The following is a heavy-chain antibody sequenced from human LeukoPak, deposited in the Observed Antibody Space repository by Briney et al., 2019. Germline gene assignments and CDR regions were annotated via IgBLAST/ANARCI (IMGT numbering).Heavy chain of an antibody. CDR3: ARDQDYGDYVIAY. D-gene: IGHD4-17*01. J-gene: IGHJ4*02. CDR1: GFTLSSYS. V-gene: IGHV3-21*01. Sequence: GGSLRLSCAASGFTLSSYSMNWVRQAPGKGLEWVSSISSSSSYIYYADSVKGRFTISRDNAKNSLYLQMNSLRAEDTAVYYCARDQDYGDYVIAYWGQGTLVTVSS. CDR2: ISSSSSYI.